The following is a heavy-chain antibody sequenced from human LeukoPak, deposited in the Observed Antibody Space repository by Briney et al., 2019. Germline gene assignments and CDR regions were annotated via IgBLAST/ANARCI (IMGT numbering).Heavy chain of an antibody. CDR2: IKQDRSEK. D-gene: IGHD6-19*01. J-gene: IGHJ4*02. Sequence: ETLSLTCTVSGGSISSNSYYWGWIRQAPGKGLEWVANIKQDRSEKYYVDSVKGRFTISRDNAKNSLYLQMNSLRAEDTAVYYCARDLDSSGLNDYWGQGTLVTVSS. CDR3: ARDLDSSGLNDY. CDR1: GGSISSNSYY. V-gene: IGHV3-7*01.